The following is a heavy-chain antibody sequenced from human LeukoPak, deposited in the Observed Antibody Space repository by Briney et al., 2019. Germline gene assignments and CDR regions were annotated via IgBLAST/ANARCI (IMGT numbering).Heavy chain of an antibody. D-gene: IGHD6-6*01. CDR3: AREGYSSSSFSYYYYYMDV. CDR1: GFTFSSYW. CDR2: ISGSGGST. J-gene: IGHJ6*03. V-gene: IGHV3-21*01. Sequence: PGGSLRLSCAASGFTFSSYWMSWVRQAPGKGLEWVSAISGSGGSTYYADSVKGRFTISRDNAKNSLYLQMNSLRAEDTAVYYCAREGYSSSSFSYYYYYMDVWGKGTTVTVSS.